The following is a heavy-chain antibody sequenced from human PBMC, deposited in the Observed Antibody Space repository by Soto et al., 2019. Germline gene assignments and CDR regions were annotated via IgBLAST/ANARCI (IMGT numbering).Heavy chain of an antibody. J-gene: IGHJ4*02. V-gene: IGHV4-34*01. Sequence: SETLSLTCAVYGGSFSGYYWSWIRQPPGKGLEWIGEINHSGSTNYNPSLKSRVTISVDTSKNQFSLKLSSVTAADTAVYYCARGAYRGRGTIFGVVIPFDYWGQGTLVTVSS. CDR2: INHSGST. CDR1: GGSFSGYY. CDR3: ARGAYRGRGTIFGVVIPFDY. D-gene: IGHD3-3*01.